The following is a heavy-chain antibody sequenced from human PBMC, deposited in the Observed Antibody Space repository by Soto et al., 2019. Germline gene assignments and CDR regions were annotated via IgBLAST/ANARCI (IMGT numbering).Heavy chain of an antibody. Sequence: PSETLSLTCAVSGDSITSVGYSWSWIRQPPGKALEWIGCIYHTGTTYYTAALKSRVTISLDRSKNRISLSLNSVTAADTAVYYCAATVFGEYSHYALDVWGQGTTVTVSS. CDR3: AATVFGEYSHYALDV. V-gene: IGHV4-30-2*01. J-gene: IGHJ6*02. CDR1: GDSITSVGYS. CDR2: IYHTGTT. D-gene: IGHD3-3*01.